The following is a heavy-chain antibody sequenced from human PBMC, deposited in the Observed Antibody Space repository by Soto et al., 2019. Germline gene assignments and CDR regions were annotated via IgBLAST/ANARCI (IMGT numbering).Heavy chain of an antibody. D-gene: IGHD6-6*01. Sequence: GVSLRLSCAASGFTFSDYYMSWIRQAPGKGLEWVSYISSSSYTNYADSVKGRFTISRDNAKNSLYLQMNSLRAEDTAVYYCARAVNLAAFFDYWGQGTLVTVSS. CDR3: ARAVNLAAFFDY. V-gene: IGHV3-11*06. CDR1: GFTFSDYY. CDR2: ISSSSYT. J-gene: IGHJ4*02.